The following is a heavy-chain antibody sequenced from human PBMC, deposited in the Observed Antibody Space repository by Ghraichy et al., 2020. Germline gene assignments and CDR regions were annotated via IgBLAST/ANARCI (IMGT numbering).Heavy chain of an antibody. J-gene: IGHJ4*02. CDR3: ARGVAAAGTWVFDY. Sequence: SETLSLTCTVSGGSISSYYWSWIRQPPGKGLEWIGYIYYSGSTNYNPSLKSRVTISVDTSKNQFSLKLSSVTAADTAVYYCARGVAAAGTWVFDYWGQGTLVTVSS. D-gene: IGHD6-13*01. V-gene: IGHV4-59*01. CDR1: GGSISSYY. CDR2: IYYSGST.